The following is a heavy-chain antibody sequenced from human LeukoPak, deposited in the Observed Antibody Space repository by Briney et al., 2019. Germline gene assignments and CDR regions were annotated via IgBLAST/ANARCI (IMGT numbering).Heavy chain of an antibody. J-gene: IGHJ5*02. D-gene: IGHD2-21*01. CDR2: IYYSGST. V-gene: IGHV4-59*01. CDR1: GDSISLYY. Sequence: SETLSLTCTVSGDSISLYYWSWIRQPPGKGLEWIGYIYYSGSTKYNPSLNSRVTMSVDTSKNQISLKLNSVTAADTAVYYCARDQGGETDHWGQGTLVTVSS. CDR3: ARDQGGETDH.